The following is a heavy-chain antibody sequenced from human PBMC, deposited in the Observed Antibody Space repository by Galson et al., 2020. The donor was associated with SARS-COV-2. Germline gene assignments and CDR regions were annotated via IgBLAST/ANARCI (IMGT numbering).Heavy chain of an antibody. Sequence: GESLKISCAASGFSFSNYEMNWVRQAPGKGLEWISYISSSGRTIHYADSVKGRFTISRDNAKSSLSLQMNSLRAEDTAVYYCARLDADGPGYWGQGTLVTVSS. V-gene: IGHV3-48*03. CDR2: ISSSGRTI. J-gene: IGHJ4*02. CDR1: GFSFSNYE. CDR3: ARLDADGPGY.